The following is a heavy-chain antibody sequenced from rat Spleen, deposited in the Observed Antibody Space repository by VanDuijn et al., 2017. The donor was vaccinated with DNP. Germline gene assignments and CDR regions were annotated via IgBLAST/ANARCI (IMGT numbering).Heavy chain of an antibody. CDR2: IDNAGNT. J-gene: IGHJ2*01. V-gene: IGHV3-3*01. D-gene: IGHD1-11*01. Sequence: VQLKESGPGLVQPSQTLSLTCTVSGFSLTSYHVNWVRQPPGNRLEWMGYIDNAGNTNYNPSLKSRISITRDTSKNQFFLQLNSVTTEDTATYYCARGLNYGGWSDYFDYWGQGVMVTVSS. CDR1: GFSLTSYHV. CDR3: ARGLNYGGWSDYFDY.